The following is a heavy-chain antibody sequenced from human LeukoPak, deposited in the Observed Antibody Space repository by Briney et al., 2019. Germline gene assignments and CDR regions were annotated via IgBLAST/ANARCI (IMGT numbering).Heavy chain of an antibody. CDR3: ARASMITFGGVITYYFDY. V-gene: IGHV4-59*01. CDR1: GGSISSYY. CDR2: IYYSGST. Sequence: SETPSLTCTVSGGSISSYYWSWIRQPPGKGLEWIGYIYYSGSTNYNPSLKSRVTISVDTSKNQFSLKLSSVTAADTAVYYCARASMITFGGVITYYFDYWGQGTLVTVSS. J-gene: IGHJ4*02. D-gene: IGHD3-16*02.